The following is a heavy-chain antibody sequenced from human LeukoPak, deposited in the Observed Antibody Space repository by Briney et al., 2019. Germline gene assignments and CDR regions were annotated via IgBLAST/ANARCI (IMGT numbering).Heavy chain of an antibody. Sequence: ASVKVSCKASGYTFTGYYMHWVRQAPGQGLEWMGWINPNSGGTNYAQKFQGRVTMTRDTSISTAYMELSSLRSEDTAVYYCARAQTYGSGSYAHYYYYXDVWXKXTTXTVS. CDR1: GYTFTGYY. D-gene: IGHD3-10*01. CDR3: ARAQTYGSGSYAHYYYYXDV. V-gene: IGHV1-2*02. CDR2: INPNSGGT. J-gene: IGHJ6*03.